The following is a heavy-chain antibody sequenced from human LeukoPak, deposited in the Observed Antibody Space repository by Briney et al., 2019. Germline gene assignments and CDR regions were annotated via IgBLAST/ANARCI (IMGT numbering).Heavy chain of an antibody. V-gene: IGHV3-23*01. J-gene: IGHJ4*02. Sequence: GGSLRLSCAASGFTFSSYSMNWVRQAPGKGLEWVSAISGSGGSTYYADSVKGRFTISRDNSKNTLYLQMNSLRAEDTAVYYCAKVGYYDSSGYHEIDYWGQGTLVTVSS. CDR2: ISGSGGST. CDR1: GFTFSSYS. D-gene: IGHD3-22*01. CDR3: AKVGYYDSSGYHEIDY.